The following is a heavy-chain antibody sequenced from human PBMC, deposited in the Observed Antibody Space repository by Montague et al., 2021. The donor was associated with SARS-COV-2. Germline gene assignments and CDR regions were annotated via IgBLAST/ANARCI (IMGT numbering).Heavy chain of an antibody. Sequence: SETLSLTCTVAGDFISSTVYYWGWMRQPPGKRLDWIGAIYHTGITHYNPSLKSRVTLSVDTSKNQLSLNVTSVTAADTAVYFCVRVAWFGEPSLADYWGQGTLVAVSS. D-gene: IGHD3-10*01. CDR3: VRVAWFGEPSLADY. V-gene: IGHV4-39*07. CDR2: IYHTGIT. CDR1: GDFISSTVYY. J-gene: IGHJ4*02.